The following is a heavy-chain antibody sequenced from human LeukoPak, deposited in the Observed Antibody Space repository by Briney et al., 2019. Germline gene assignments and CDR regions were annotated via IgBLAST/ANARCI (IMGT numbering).Heavy chain of an antibody. CDR3: ARTTVTTFDY. V-gene: IGHV4-34*01. Sequence: SETLSLTCAVYGGSFSGYYWSWIRQPPGKGLEWIGEINHSGSTNYNPSLKSRVTISVDTSKNQFSLKLSSVTAADTAVYYCARTTVTTFDYWGQGTLVTVSS. CDR2: INHSGST. CDR1: GGSFSGYY. J-gene: IGHJ4*02. D-gene: IGHD4-17*01.